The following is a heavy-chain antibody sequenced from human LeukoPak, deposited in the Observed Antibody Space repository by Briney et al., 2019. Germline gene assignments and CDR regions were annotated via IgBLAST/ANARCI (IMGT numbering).Heavy chain of an antibody. J-gene: IGHJ6*02. V-gene: IGHV4-34*01. Sequence: SETLSLTCAVYGGSFSGYYWSWIRQPPGKGLEWIGEINHSGSTNYNPSLKSRVTISVGTSKNQFSLKLSSVTAADTAVYYCARRSVPYDFWSRDYYYGMDVWGQGTTVTVSS. D-gene: IGHD3-3*01. CDR3: ARRSVPYDFWSRDYYYGMDV. CDR1: GGSFSGYY. CDR2: INHSGST.